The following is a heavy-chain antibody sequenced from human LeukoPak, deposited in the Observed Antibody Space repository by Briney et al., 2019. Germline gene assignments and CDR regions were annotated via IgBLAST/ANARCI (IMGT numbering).Heavy chain of an antibody. D-gene: IGHD5-18*01. CDR3: AKDFRVAMAPAYFDY. Sequence: RSGGSLRLSCAASGFTFSNYGMHWVRQAPGKGLEWVAFIRYDGSNKYYADSVKGRFTISRDNYKNTLYLQMNSLRAEDTAVYYCAKDFRVAMAPAYFDYWGQGTLVTVSS. J-gene: IGHJ4*02. CDR1: GFTFSNYG. CDR2: IRYDGSNK. V-gene: IGHV3-30*02.